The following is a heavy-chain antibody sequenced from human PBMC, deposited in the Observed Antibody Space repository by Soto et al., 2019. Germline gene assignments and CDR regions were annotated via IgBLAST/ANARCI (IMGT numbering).Heavy chain of an antibody. Sequence: EVQLVESGGGLVKPGGSLRLSCAASGFSFSNGWMSWVRQAPGKGLEWVGRIKSKSDGGTTDYSAPVKGRFTISRDDSKDTLYLQMNSIKTEDTAVYYFTTDSTQTFCYGGPCYSVQRKMRDSWGQGTLVTVSS. CDR2: IKSKSDGGTT. D-gene: IGHD2-15*01. CDR1: GFSFSNGW. CDR3: TTDSTQTFCYGGPCYSVQRKMRDS. J-gene: IGHJ4*02. V-gene: IGHV3-15*01.